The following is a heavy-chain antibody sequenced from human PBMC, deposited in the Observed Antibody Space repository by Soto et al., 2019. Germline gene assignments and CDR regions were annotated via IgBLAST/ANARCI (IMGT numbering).Heavy chain of an antibody. J-gene: IGHJ3*02. V-gene: IGHV3-53*01. CDR1: GFSVSDNY. CDR3: ARDRSDSSRADSFDI. CDR2: IYRGDAT. Sequence: GGSLRLSCAVSGFSVSDNYMSWVRQAPGKGLEWVSVIYRGDATHYADSVKGRFTISRDNSKNTVYLQMNSLRAEDTAVYHCARDRSDSSRADSFDIWGQGTMVTVSS. D-gene: IGHD6-25*01.